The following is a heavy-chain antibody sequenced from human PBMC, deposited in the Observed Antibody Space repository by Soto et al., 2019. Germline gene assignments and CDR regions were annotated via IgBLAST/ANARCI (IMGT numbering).Heavy chain of an antibody. D-gene: IGHD2-21*01. CDR3: AKDLFPPDYYYYGMDV. CDR2: ISYDGSNK. CDR1: GFTFSSYG. Sequence: VGSLRLSCAASGFTFSSYGMHWVRQAPGKGLEWVAVISYDGSNKYYADSVKGRFTISRDNSKNTLYLQMNSLRAEDTAVYYCAKDLFPPDYYYYGMDVWGQRTTVTVSS. J-gene: IGHJ6*02. V-gene: IGHV3-30*18.